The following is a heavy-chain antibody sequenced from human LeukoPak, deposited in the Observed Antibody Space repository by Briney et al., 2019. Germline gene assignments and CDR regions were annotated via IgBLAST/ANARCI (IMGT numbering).Heavy chain of an antibody. J-gene: IGHJ3*02. CDR2: INWNGGST. CDR1: GFTFDDYG. CDR3: ARDLTTDAFDI. Sequence: PGGSLRLSCAASGFTFDDYGMSWVRQAPGKGLEWISGINWNGGSTGYADSVKGRFTISRDNAKSSLYLQMNSLRAEDTAVYYCARDLTTDAFDIWGQGTMVTVSS. V-gene: IGHV3-20*04. D-gene: IGHD3-22*01.